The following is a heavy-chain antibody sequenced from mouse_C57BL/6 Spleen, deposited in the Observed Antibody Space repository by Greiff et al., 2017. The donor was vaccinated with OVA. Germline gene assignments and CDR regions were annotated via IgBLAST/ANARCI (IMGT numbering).Heavy chain of an antibody. V-gene: IGHV1-55*01. CDR2: IYPGSGST. CDR1: GYTFTSYW. Sequence: VQLQQPGAELVKPGASVKMSCKASGYTFTSYWITWVKQRPGQGLEWIGDIYPGSGSTNYNEKFKSKATLTVDTSSSTAYMPLSSLTSEDSAVYYCARFITTVVAKNWYFDVWGTGTTVTVSS. CDR3: ARFITTVVAKNWYFDV. J-gene: IGHJ1*03. D-gene: IGHD1-1*01.